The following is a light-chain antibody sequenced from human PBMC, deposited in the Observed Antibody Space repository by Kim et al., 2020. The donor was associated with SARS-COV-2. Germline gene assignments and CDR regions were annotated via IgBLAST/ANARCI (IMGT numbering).Light chain of an antibody. J-gene: IGKJ2*03. CDR2: GAS. V-gene: IGKV3-20*01. CDR1: QSVSSSY. Sequence: EIVLTQSPGTRSLSPGERATLSCRASQSVSSSYLAWYQQKPGQAPRLLIYGASSRATGIPDRFSGSGSGTDFTLTLSRLEPEDFAVYYCQQYGSSPPDSFGQGTKLEI. CDR3: QQYGSSPPDS.